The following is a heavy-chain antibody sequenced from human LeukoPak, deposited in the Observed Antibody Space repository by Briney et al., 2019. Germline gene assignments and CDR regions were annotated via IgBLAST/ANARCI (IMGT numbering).Heavy chain of an antibody. CDR3: ARDASDKWEPVHLDY. D-gene: IGHD1-26*01. CDR2: ISYDGSNK. V-gene: IGHV3-30*01. J-gene: IGHJ4*02. CDR1: GFTFSSYA. Sequence: PGRSLRLSCAASGFTFSSYAMHWVRQAPGKGLEWVAVISYDGSNKYYADSVKGRFTISRDNSKNTLYLQMNSLRAEDTAVYYCARDASDKWEPVHLDYWGQGTLVTVSS.